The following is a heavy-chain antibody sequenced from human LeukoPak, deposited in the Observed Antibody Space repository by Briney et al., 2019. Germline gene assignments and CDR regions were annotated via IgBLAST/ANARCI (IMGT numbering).Heavy chain of an antibody. V-gene: IGHV3-15*01. CDR1: GFTFSNAW. D-gene: IGHD2-2*01. CDR2: IKSKTDGGTT. CDR3: RVVPDSYYYYGMDV. J-gene: IGHJ6*02. Sequence: PGGSLRLSCAASGFTFSNAWMSWVRQAPGKGLEWVGRIKSKTDGGTTDYAAPVKGRFTISRDDSKNTLYLQMNSLKTEDTAVYYCRVVPDSYYYYGMDVWGQGTMVTVSS.